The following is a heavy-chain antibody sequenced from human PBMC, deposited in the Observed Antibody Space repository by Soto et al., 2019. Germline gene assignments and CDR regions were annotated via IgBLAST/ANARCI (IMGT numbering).Heavy chain of an antibody. CDR1: GGSISSGDYY. V-gene: IGHV4-30-4*01. CDR2: IYYSGST. D-gene: IGHD2-21*02. CDR3: ARVEEGGDCIGY. J-gene: IGHJ4*02. Sequence: QVQLQESGPGLVKPSQTLSLTCTVSGGSISSGDYYWSWIRQPPGKGLEWIGYIYYSGSTYYNPSLKSRVTIPVDASQNQFSLKLSSVTAADTAVYYCARVEEGGDCIGYWGQGTLVTVSS.